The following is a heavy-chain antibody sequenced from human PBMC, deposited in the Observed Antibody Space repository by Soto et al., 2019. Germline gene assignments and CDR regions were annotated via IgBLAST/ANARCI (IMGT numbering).Heavy chain of an antibody. CDR1: GFSFGKYA. J-gene: IGHJ4*02. CDR3: AKDISSYSGSYTYYFDY. D-gene: IGHD1-26*01. Sequence: QVQLVESGGGVVQPGRSLRLSCVASGFSFGKYAMHWVRQAPGKELEWVAVISHDGSKKYSADSVMGRFTISRDNSENMLFLQVQSMRGQDTAVYYCAKDISSYSGSYTYYFDYWGQGTLVTVSS. CDR2: ISHDGSKK. V-gene: IGHV3-30*18.